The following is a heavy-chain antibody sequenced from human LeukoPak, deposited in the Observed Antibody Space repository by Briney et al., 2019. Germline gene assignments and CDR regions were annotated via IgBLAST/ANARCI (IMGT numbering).Heavy chain of an antibody. V-gene: IGHV3-30*02. CDR2: IRYDGSNK. CDR3: AKVMAARQYYFDY. J-gene: IGHJ4*02. D-gene: IGHD6-6*01. CDR1: GFSFSGYG. Sequence: GSLRLSCAASGFSFSGYGMHWVRQAPGKGLEWVAFIRYDGSNKYYADSVKGRFTISRDNSKNTLYLQMNSLRAEDTAVYYCAKVMAARQYYFDYWGQGTLVTVSS.